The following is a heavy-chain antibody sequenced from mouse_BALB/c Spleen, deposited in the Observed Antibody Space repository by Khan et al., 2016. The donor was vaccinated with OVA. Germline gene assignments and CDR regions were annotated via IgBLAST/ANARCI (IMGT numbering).Heavy chain of an antibody. V-gene: IGHV14-3*02. CDR2: IDTPNGNT. Sequence: VQLQQSGAELVKSGATVKLSCTASGLNIKDTYMHWLKQWPEQGLEWIGRIDTPNGNTNFDPKFKGKATIKADTSSNTAYMPLSSLQSEDTAVYDCARIARKWGQGTTRTVAS. CDR3: ARIARK. J-gene: IGHJ2*01. D-gene: IGHD6-1*01. CDR1: GLNIKDTY.